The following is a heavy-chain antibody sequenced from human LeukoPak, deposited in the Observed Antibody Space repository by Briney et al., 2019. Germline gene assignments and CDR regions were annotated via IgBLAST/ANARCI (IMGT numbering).Heavy chain of an antibody. CDR3: ARGVRGGTQYDAFDV. J-gene: IGHJ3*01. CDR2: IKQDGTNA. D-gene: IGHD1-7*01. Sequence: GGSLRLSCAVSRFTFSNFWMHWVRQAPGKGLEWVANIKQDGTNAYYVDSVKGRFTISRDNAKNSVYLQMNSLRVEDTAVYYCARGVRGGTQYDAFDVWGQGTMVTVSP. V-gene: IGHV3-7*01. CDR1: RFTFSNFW.